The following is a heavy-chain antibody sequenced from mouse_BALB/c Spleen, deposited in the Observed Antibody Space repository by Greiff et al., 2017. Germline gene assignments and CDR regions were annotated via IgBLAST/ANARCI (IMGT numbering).Heavy chain of an antibody. D-gene: IGHD4-1*01. CDR2: INSNGGST. CDR1: GFTFSSYG. CDR3: ARDPRGRDAMDY. Sequence: EVQGVESGGGLVQPGGSLKLSCAASGFTFSSYGMSWVRQTPDKRLELVATINSNGGSTYYPDSVKGRFTISRDNAKNTLYLQMSSLKSEDTAMYYCARDPRGRDAMDYWGQGTSVTVSS. V-gene: IGHV5-6-3*01. J-gene: IGHJ4*01.